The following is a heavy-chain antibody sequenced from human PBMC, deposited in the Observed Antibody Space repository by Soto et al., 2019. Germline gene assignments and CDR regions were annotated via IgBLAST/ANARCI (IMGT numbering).Heavy chain of an antibody. V-gene: IGHV3-23*01. Sequence: GGSLRLSCAASGFTFSSYAMSWVRQAPGKGLEWVSAISGSGGSTYYADSVKGRFTISRDNSKNTLYLQMNSLRAEDTAVYYCAKDWGPLGDHLSTHAFDIWGQGTMVTVSS. CDR3: AKDWGPLGDHLSTHAFDI. CDR2: ISGSGGST. D-gene: IGHD4-17*01. CDR1: GFTFSSYA. J-gene: IGHJ3*02.